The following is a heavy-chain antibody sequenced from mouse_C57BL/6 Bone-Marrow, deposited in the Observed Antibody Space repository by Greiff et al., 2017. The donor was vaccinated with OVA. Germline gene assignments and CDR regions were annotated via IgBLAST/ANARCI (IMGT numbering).Heavy chain of an antibody. D-gene: IGHD1-1*01. CDR1: GYTFTDYY. CDR2: INPYNGGT. Sequence: EVKLQESGPVLVKPGASVKMSCKASGYTFTDYYMNWVKQSHGKSLEWIGVINPYNGGTSYNQKFKGKATLTVDKSSSTAYMELISLTSEDSAVYYCASWYYYCSSYYWGQGTTLTVSS. CDR3: ASWYYYCSSYY. J-gene: IGHJ2*01. V-gene: IGHV1-19*01.